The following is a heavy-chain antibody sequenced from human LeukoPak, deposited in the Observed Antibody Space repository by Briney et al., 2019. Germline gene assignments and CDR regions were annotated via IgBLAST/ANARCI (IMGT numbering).Heavy chain of an antibody. CDR3: GRGERLGVDY. CDR1: GGSFSGYY. CDR2: INHSGST. V-gene: IGHV4-34*01. D-gene: IGHD1-26*01. Sequence: SGTLSLTCAVYGGSFSGYYWSWIRQPPGKGLEWIGEINHSGSTNYNPSLKSRVTISVDTSKNQFSLNLSSVTAADTAVYYCGRGERLGVDYWGQGTLVTVSS. J-gene: IGHJ4*02.